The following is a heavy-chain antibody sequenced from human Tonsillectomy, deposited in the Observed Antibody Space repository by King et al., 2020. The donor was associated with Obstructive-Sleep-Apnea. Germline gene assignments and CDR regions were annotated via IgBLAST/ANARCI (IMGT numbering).Heavy chain of an antibody. D-gene: IGHD3-10*01. CDR2: ITTSGSPT. Sequence: VQLVESGGGLFKPGGSLKLSCAAFGFSFSDYYMGWIRQAPGKGLEWVSYITTSGSPTYYADSVKGRFTISRDNARNSLHLQMNSLRVDDTATYYCAREGKGSGTYFNNWFDPWGQGTLVTVSS. V-gene: IGHV3-11*01. CDR1: GFSFSDYY. CDR3: AREGKGSGTYFNNWFDP. J-gene: IGHJ5*02.